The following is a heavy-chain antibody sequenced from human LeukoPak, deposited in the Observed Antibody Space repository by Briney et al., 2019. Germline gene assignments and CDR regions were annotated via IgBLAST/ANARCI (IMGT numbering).Heavy chain of an antibody. CDR1: GVNFRSYE. Sequence: PGGSLRLSCAASGVNFRSYEMNWVRQAPGKGLGWVSYISNTDETRTYADSVKGRFTISRDNAKNSLHLEMNSLRAEDTAVYYCAREIVSAVAGNFDYWGQGTLVTVSS. D-gene: IGHD6-19*01. CDR2: ISNTDETR. J-gene: IGHJ4*02. CDR3: AREIVSAVAGNFDY. V-gene: IGHV3-48*03.